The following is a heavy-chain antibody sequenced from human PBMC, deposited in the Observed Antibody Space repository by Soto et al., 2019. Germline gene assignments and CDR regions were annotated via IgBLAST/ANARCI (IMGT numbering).Heavy chain of an antibody. CDR3: ATSGELTAYRAFDF. CDR2: ISRASNVI. D-gene: IGHD1-26*01. J-gene: IGHJ3*01. V-gene: IGHV3-21*06. CDR1: GFSFHYYT. Sequence: EVLLVESGGGLVKPGESLRLSCAASGFSFHYYTMNWVRQAPGKGLEWVSAISRASNVIFYADSVEGRFTISRDNAQNLLYLNINSLRAEDTAIYYCATSGELTAYRAFDFWCQGTVVTVS.